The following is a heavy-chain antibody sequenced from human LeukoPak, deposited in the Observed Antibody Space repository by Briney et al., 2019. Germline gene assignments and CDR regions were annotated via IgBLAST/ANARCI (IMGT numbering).Heavy chain of an antibody. Sequence: GGSLRLSCAASGFTFSSYDMSWVRQAPGKGLEWVSAISGSGGSTYYVDSVKGRFTISRDNSKNTLYLQTNSLRAEDTAVYYCAKVSSYDSSGYYYYWGLYYFDYWGQGTLVTVSS. CDR3: AKVSSYDSSGYYYYWGLYYFDY. V-gene: IGHV3-23*01. CDR1: GFTFSSYD. CDR2: ISGSGGST. J-gene: IGHJ4*02. D-gene: IGHD3-22*01.